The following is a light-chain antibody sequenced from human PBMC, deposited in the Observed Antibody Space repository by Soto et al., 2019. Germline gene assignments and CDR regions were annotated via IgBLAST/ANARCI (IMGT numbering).Light chain of an antibody. J-gene: IGKJ1*01. Sequence: DIQMTQSPSTLSGSVGDRVTITCRASQTISSWLAWYQQKPGKAPKLLIYKASTLKSGVPSRFSGSGSGTELTLTISSMQTDDSATYSCQHYNSYSEAFGQGTKVDIK. CDR3: QHYNSYSEA. CDR2: KAS. V-gene: IGKV1-5*03. CDR1: QTISSW.